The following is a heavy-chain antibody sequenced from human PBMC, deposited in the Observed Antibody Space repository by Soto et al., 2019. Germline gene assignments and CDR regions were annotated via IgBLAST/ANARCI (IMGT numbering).Heavy chain of an antibody. V-gene: IGHV3-21*01. CDR1: GFTFSSYS. CDR2: ISSSSSYI. D-gene: IGHD3-22*01. Sequence: PGGSLRLSCAASGFTFSSYSMNWVRQAPGKGLEWVSSISSSSSYIYYADSVKGRFTISRDNSKNTLYLQMNSLRAEDTAVYYCARDPSRANQNTYYYDSSGYPEYYFDYWGQGTLVTVSS. J-gene: IGHJ4*02. CDR3: ARDPSRANQNTYYYDSSGYPEYYFDY.